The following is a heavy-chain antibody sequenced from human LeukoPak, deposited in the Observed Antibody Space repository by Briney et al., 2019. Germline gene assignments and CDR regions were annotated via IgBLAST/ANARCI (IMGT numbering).Heavy chain of an antibody. J-gene: IGHJ5*02. V-gene: IGHV1-2*02. Sequence: ASVKVSCKASGYTFTGYYMHWVRQAPGQGLEWMGWINPNSGGTNYAQKFQGRVTMTRDTSISTAYMELSGLRSDDTAVYYCATTAVVPAAIFWFDPWGQGTLVTVSS. CDR3: ATTAVVPAAIFWFDP. D-gene: IGHD2-2*01. CDR2: INPNSGGT. CDR1: GYTFTGYY.